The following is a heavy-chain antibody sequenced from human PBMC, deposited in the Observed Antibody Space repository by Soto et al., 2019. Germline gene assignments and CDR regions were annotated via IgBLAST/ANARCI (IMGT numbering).Heavy chain of an antibody. Sequence: GASVKVSCKASGYTFTGYGISWVRQAPGQGLEWMGWISAYNGNTNYAQKLQGRVTMTTDTSTSTAYMELRSLRSDDTAVYYCARDTRNLEWLLYYYYYGMDVWGQGTTVTVSS. V-gene: IGHV1-18*04. D-gene: IGHD3-3*01. CDR2: ISAYNGNT. CDR3: ARDTRNLEWLLYYYYYGMDV. J-gene: IGHJ6*02. CDR1: GYTFTGYG.